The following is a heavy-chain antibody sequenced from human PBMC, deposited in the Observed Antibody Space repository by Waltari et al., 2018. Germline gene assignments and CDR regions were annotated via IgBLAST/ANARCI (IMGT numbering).Heavy chain of an antibody. V-gene: IGHV3-7*01. CDR2: IKGDGSRK. J-gene: IGHJ3*02. Sequence: EVQLAESGGGLVQPGGSLRLSCAASGFSFSHYWMSWVRQAPGKGLEWVADIKGDGSRKYYLDSVRGRFSISRDNTKNSVDLQMNSLRAEDTAVYYCARDDSSSGSYDAFDIWGQGTMVAVSS. CDR3: ARDDSSSGSYDAFDI. CDR1: GFSFSHYW. D-gene: IGHD3-22*01.